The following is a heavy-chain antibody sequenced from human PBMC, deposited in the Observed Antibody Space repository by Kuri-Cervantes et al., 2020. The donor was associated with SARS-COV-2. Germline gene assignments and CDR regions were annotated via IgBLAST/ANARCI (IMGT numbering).Heavy chain of an antibody. D-gene: IGHD7-27*01. Sequence: ASVKVSCKASGYTFTSYGISWVRQAPGQGLEWMGWISAYNGKTNYVQKFQGRVTMTTDTATSTAYMELRRLRSDDTAVYHCATYPANWGKGGAFDIWGQGTMVTVSS. J-gene: IGHJ3*02. CDR3: ATYPANWGKGGAFDI. CDR2: ISAYNGKT. V-gene: IGHV1-18*01. CDR1: GYTFTSYG.